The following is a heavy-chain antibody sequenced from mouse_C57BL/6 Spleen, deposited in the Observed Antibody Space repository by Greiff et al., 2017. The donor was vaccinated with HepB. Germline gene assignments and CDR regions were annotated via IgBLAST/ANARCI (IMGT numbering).Heavy chain of an antibody. CDR3: ATPGSDGWYFGV. Sequence: VQLQQPGAELVKPGASVKMSCKASGYTFTSHWITWVKQRPGQGLEWIGDIYPGSGSTNYNEKFKSKATLTVDTSSSTAYMQLSSLSSEDSAVFCGATPGSDGWYFGVWGTGATVTVSS. J-gene: IGHJ1*03. CDR2: IYPGSGST. CDR1: GYTFTSHW. V-gene: IGHV1-55*01.